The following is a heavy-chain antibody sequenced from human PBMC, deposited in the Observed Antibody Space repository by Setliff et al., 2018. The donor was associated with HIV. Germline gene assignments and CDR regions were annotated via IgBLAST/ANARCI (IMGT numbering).Heavy chain of an antibody. CDR2: VYSNGDT. D-gene: IGHD6-13*01. CDR3: ARCPSNHMTEAGKKTLYYHYMDV. CDR1: GDSISRGPYY. J-gene: IGHJ6*03. V-gene: IGHV4-61*02. Sequence: PSETLSLTCTVSGDSISRGPYYWSWIRHSAGRGLEWIGRVYSNGDTNYNPSLRSRVIISVDSSKNQFFLTLVSVTAADTALYYCARCPSNHMTEAGKKTLYYHYMDVWGKGTTVTVSS.